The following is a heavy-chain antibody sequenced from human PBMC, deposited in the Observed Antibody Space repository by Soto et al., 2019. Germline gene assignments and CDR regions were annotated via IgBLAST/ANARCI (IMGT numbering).Heavy chain of an antibody. CDR1: GFIFSNYA. J-gene: IGHJ4*02. CDR3: VGGSLLH. Sequence: GGSLRLSCAASGFIFSNYAMHWVRQAPGKGLEWVTMISHNVSIQFYADSVKGRFTISRDNSKDTLYLQMNSLTPADTAVYYCVGGSLLHWGQGTPVTVSS. V-gene: IGHV3-30*04. CDR2: ISHNVSIQ.